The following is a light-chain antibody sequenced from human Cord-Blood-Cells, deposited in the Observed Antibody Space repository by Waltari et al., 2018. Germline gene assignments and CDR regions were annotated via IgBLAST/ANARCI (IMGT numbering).Light chain of an antibody. Sequence: EIVMTQSQATLSVSPGERATLSCRASQSVSSNLAWYQQKPGQAPRLLIYVASTRATGIPARFSGGGSGTEFTLTISSLQSEDFAVYYCQQYNNWPRTFGQGTKLEIK. CDR1: QSVSSN. CDR2: VAS. J-gene: IGKJ1*01. V-gene: IGKV3-15*01. CDR3: QQYNNWPRT.